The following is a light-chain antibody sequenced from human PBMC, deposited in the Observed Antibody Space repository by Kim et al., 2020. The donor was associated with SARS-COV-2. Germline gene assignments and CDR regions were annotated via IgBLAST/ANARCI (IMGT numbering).Light chain of an antibody. CDR3: CSYSGPDTFYV. J-gene: IGLJ1*01. V-gene: IGLV2-23*02. CDR2: EVN. CDR1: RSDVGSYKL. Sequence: QSITISGTGTRSDVGSYKLSSWYQQHPGKAPKLFISEVNKQPAGVSNRFSGSKSGNTASLTISGLQAEDEADYYCCSYSGPDTFYVFGSGTKVTVL.